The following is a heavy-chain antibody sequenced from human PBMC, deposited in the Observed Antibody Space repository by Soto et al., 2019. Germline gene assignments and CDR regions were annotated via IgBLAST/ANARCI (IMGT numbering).Heavy chain of an antibody. CDR3: AKDFRPNFDWFSPYYYGMDV. CDR2: IWYDGSNK. V-gene: IGHV3-33*06. J-gene: IGHJ6*02. CDR1: GFTFSSYG. Sequence: GGSLRLSCAASGFTFSSYGMHWVRQAPGKGLEWVAVIWYDGSNKYYADSVKGRFTISRDNSKNTLYLQMNSLRAEDTAVYYCAKDFRPNFDWFSPYYYGMDVWGQGTTVTVSS. D-gene: IGHD3-9*01.